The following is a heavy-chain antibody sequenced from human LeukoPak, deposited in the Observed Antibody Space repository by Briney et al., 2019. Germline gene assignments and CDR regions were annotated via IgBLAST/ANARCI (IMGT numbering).Heavy chain of an antibody. J-gene: IGHJ4*02. CDR3: ARAGWASSWYEHYFDY. V-gene: IGHV5-51*01. CDR1: GYSFTTYW. CDR2: IYPGDSDT. D-gene: IGHD6-13*01. Sequence: GESLKISCKASGYSFTTYWIGWVRQMPGKGLEWMGIIYPGDSDTRYTPSFQGQVTISADKSISTAYLQWSSLKASDTAMYYCARAGWASSWYEHYFDYWGQGTLVTVSS.